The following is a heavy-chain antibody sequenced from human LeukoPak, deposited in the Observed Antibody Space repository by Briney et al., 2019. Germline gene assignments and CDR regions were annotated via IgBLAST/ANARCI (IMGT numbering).Heavy chain of an antibody. J-gene: IGHJ4*02. CDR1: GGSFSGYY. D-gene: IGHD3-10*01. CDR3: ARVIHYYGSGSPFDY. CDR2: INHSGST. Sequence: SETLSLTCAVYGGSFSGYYWSWIRQPPGKGLEWIGEINHSGSTNYNPSLKSRVTISVDTSKNQFSLKLGSVTAADTAVYYCARVIHYYGSGSPFDYWGQGTLVTVSS. V-gene: IGHV4-34*01.